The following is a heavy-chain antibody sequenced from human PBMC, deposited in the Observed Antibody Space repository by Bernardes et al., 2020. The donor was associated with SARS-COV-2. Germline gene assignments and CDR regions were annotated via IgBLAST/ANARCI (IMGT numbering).Heavy chain of an antibody. J-gene: IGHJ5*02. V-gene: IGHV3-30*18. CDR1: GFSFSNYD. D-gene: IGHD3-9*01. Sequence: GGSLRLSCVASGFSFSNYDMHWVRQAPGKGLEWVAVISYRDINQYYVDSVKGRFTISRDNSKNTLYLQMNSLRAEDTAVYYCAKDFTTGYFPWGQGTLVTVSS. CDR2: ISYRDINQ. CDR3: AKDFTTGYFP.